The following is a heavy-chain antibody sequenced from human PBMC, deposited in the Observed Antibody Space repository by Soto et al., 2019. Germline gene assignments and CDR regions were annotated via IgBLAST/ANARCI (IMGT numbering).Heavy chain of an antibody. CDR2: ISAYNGNT. D-gene: IGHD3-3*01. Sequence: ASVRVSCKASGYTFTSYGISWVRQAPGQGLEWMGWISAYNGNTNYAQKLQGRVTMTTDTSTSTAYMELRSLRSDDTAVYYCARGEDVGFLVWLPYSSCMDVWGQGTMVTVSS. J-gene: IGHJ6*02. V-gene: IGHV1-18*04. CDR3: ARGEDVGFLVWLPYSSCMDV. CDR1: GYTFTSYG.